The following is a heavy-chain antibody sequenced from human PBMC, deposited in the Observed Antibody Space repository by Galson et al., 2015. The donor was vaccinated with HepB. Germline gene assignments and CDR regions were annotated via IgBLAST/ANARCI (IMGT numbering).Heavy chain of an antibody. CDR3: ARSGQQWLVSGRVSDY. V-gene: IGHV1-18*01. Sequence: QSGAEVKKPGESLKISCQASGYTFTSYGISWVRQAPGQGLEWMGWISAYNGNTNYAQKLQGRVTMTTDTSTSTAYMELRSLRSDDTAVYYCARSGQQWLVSGRVSDYWGQGTLVTVSS. CDR1: GYTFTSYG. D-gene: IGHD6-19*01. CDR2: ISAYNGNT. J-gene: IGHJ4*02.